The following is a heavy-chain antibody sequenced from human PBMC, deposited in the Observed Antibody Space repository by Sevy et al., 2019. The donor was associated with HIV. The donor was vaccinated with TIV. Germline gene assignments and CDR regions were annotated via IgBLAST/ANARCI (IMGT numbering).Heavy chain of an antibody. V-gene: IGHV3-30*18. J-gene: IGHJ4*02. CDR1: GFTFSRNG. D-gene: IGHD6-13*01. CDR3: AKESVSWYLDF. Sequence: GGSLRLSCAASGFTFSRNGMHWVRQVPGKGLEWVALIPYDGDSKNYADSVKGRFTISRDNSKNTVYLHMNSLRSEDTAVYYCAKESVSWYLDFWGQRTLVTVSS. CDR2: IPYDGDSK.